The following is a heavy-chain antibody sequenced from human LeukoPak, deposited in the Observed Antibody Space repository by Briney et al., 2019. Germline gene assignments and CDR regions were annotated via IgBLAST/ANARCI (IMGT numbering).Heavy chain of an antibody. V-gene: IGHV1-18*01. J-gene: IGHJ4*02. CDR2: INSYNGKT. CDR1: GYTLAVFS. Sequence: ASLKVSSEASGYTLAVFSISSGPAAPGRRLESLGSINSYNGKTILGEKFQGRVTMTTDTSTSTVYMELTSLRSDDTAVYFCARDTPQHLKRFDYWGQGTLVTVSS. CDR3: ARDTPQHLKRFDY.